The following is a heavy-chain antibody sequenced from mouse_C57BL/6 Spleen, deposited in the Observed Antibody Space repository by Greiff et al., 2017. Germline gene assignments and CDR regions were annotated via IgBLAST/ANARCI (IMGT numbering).Heavy chain of an antibody. J-gene: IGHJ4*01. V-gene: IGHV2-5*01. CDR2: IWRGGST. D-gene: IGHD2-4*01. CDR3: AKKYDYDGDAMDY. Sequence: QVQLKESGPGLVQPSQSLSITCTVSGFSLTSYGVHWVRQSPGKGLEWLGVIWRGGSTDYNAAFMSRLSITKDNSKSQVFFKMNSLQADDTAIYYCAKKYDYDGDAMDYWGQGTSVTVSS. CDR1: GFSLTSYG.